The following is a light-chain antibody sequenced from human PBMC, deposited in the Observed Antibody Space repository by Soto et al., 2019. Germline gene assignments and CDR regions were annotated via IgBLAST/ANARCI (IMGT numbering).Light chain of an antibody. V-gene: IGKV2-28*01. CDR1: QSHLHSNGYNC. CDR2: LGS. CDR3: MQALQTPVT. Sequence: DIVMTQSPLSLPVTPGEPASISCRCSQSHLHSNGYNCLDWYLQKPGQSPQLLIYLGSNRASGVPDRFSGSGSGTDFTLKISRVEAEDVGVYYCMQALQTPVTFGGGTKVEIK. J-gene: IGKJ4*01.